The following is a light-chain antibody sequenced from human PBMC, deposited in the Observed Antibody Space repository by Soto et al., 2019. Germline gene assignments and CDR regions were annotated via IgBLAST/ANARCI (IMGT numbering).Light chain of an antibody. Sequence: DIQMTQSPSTLSASVGDRVTITCGASQTISSWLAWYQQKPGKAPKLLIYDASSLESGVPSRFSGSGSGTEFTLTISSLQPDDFATYYCQQYDSVLGTFGPGTKVDIK. CDR3: QQYDSVLGT. CDR1: QTISSW. V-gene: IGKV1-5*01. CDR2: DAS. J-gene: IGKJ1*01.